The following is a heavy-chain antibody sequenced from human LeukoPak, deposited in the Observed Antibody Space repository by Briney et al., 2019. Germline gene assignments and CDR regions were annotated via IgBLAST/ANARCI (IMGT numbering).Heavy chain of an antibody. CDR3: ASPHPYNWNYEFDY. CDR2: TIPIFGTA. V-gene: IGHV1-69*05. J-gene: IGHJ4*02. D-gene: IGHD1-7*01. CDR1: GGTFSSYA. Sequence: ASVKVSSKASGGTFSSYAISWVQQAPGQGLEWMGGTIPIFGTANYAQKFQGRVTITTDESTSTAYMELSSLRSEDTAVYYCASPHPYNWNYEFDYWGQGTLVTVSS.